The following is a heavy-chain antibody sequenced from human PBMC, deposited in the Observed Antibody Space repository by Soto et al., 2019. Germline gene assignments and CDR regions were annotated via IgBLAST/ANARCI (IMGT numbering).Heavy chain of an antibody. CDR1: GGSFSGYY. D-gene: IGHD3-9*01. CDR3: ARGPFNHGLATWGLDV. J-gene: IGHJ6*02. V-gene: IGHV4-34*01. Sequence: QVQLQQWGAGLLKPSETLSLTCGVSGGSFSGYYWTWIRQSPGKGLEWIAEINHRGTTNYNPSLESRVTISMETSKNQFSLSLRFVTAADTAVFYCARGPFNHGLATWGLDVWGQGTTVTVSS. CDR2: INHRGTT.